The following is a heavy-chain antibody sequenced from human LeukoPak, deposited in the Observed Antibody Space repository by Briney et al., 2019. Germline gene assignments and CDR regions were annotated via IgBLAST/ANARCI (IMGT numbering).Heavy chain of an antibody. J-gene: IGHJ3*02. CDR2: IFPIFGTA. V-gene: IGHV1-69*01. D-gene: IGHD3-10*01. Sequence: SVNVSCKASGGTFSSYAISWVRPAPGQGLEWMGGIFPIFGTANYAQKFQGRVTITADESTSTAYMELSSLRSEDTAVYYCAREGVGVRDSVAFDIWGQGTMVTVSS. CDR1: GGTFSSYA. CDR3: AREGVGVRDSVAFDI.